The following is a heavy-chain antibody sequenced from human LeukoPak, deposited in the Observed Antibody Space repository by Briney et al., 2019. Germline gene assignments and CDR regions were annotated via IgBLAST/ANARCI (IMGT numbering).Heavy chain of an antibody. V-gene: IGHV1-8*01. CDR2: MNPNSGNT. CDR3: ARGWTTAAGIHRAANNWFDP. Sequence: ASVKVSCKASGYTFTSYDINWVRQATGQGLEWMGWMNPNSGNTGYAQKLQGRVTMTRNTSISTAYMELSSLRSDDTAVYYCARGWTTAAGIHRAANNWFDPWGQGTLVTVSS. J-gene: IGHJ5*02. CDR1: GYTFTSYD. D-gene: IGHD6-13*01.